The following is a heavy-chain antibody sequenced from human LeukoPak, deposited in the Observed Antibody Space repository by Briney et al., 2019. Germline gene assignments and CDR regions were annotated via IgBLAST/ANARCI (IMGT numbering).Heavy chain of an antibody. CDR2: ITSRGQFI. CDR3: ARDFGCSGGSCYSFLDY. D-gene: IGHD2-15*01. V-gene: IGHV3-21*01. CDR1: GFTFSSYT. J-gene: IGHJ4*02. Sequence: GGSLRLSCKASGFTFSSYTMDWVRQAPGKGLEWVSSITSRGQFIYAADSLKGRFTISRDNSKNTLYLQMNSLRAEDTAVYYCARDFGCSGGSCYSFLDYWGQGTLVTVSS.